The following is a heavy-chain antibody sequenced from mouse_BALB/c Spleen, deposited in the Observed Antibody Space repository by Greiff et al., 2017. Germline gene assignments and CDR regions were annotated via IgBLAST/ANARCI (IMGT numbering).Heavy chain of an antibody. V-gene: IGHV1S81*02. Sequence: VKLQESGAELVKPGASVKLSCKASGYTFTSYYMYWVKQRPGQGLEWIGEINPSNGVTNFNEKFKSKATLTVDKSSSTAYMQLSSLTSEDSAVYYCTRWYFDVWGAGTTVTVSS. CDR1: GYTFTSYY. J-gene: IGHJ1*01. CDR3: TRWYFDV. CDR2: INPSNGVT.